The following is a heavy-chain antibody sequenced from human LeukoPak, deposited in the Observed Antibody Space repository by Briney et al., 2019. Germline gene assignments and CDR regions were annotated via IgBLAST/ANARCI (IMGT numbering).Heavy chain of an antibody. Sequence: GGSLRLSCAASGFTFSSYAMSWVRQAPGKGPEWVSAISGSGSSPYYADSVKGRFTISGDNSKNTLYLQMNSLRAEDTAVYYCAKVGYTSTWQHDYWGQGTLVTVSS. D-gene: IGHD6-13*01. V-gene: IGHV3-23*01. J-gene: IGHJ4*02. CDR1: GFTFSSYA. CDR2: ISGSGSSP. CDR3: AKVGYTSTWQHDY.